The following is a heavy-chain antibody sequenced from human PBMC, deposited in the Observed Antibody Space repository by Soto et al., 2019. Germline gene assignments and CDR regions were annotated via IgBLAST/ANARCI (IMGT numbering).Heavy chain of an antibody. CDR1: GDSVTGHY. Sequence: SETLSLTCSFSGDSVTGHYLTWIRQSPEKGLEWIGYIYYSGSTNYNPSLKSRVTISVDTSKNQFSLKLSSVTAADTAVYYCARDGYWGSGDWFDPWGQGTLVTVSS. J-gene: IGHJ5*02. CDR3: ARDGYWGSGDWFDP. D-gene: IGHD7-27*01. CDR2: IYYSGST. V-gene: IGHV4-59*02.